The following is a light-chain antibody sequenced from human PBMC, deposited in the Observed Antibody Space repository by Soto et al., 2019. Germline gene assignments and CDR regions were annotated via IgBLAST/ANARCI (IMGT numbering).Light chain of an antibody. CDR3: QQYHNWVT. Sequence: EVELTQSPVTLSVSGGARATLSCRSSQTISTHLAWYQQKPGQAPRLLIYGASTRATAVPARFSGSGSGTDFTLSISSLQSEDFAVYFCQQYHNWVTFGGGTKVDIK. V-gene: IGKV3-15*01. J-gene: IGKJ4*01. CDR2: GAS. CDR1: QTISTH.